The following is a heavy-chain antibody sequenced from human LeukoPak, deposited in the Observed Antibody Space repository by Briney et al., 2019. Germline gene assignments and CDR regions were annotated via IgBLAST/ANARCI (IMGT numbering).Heavy chain of an antibody. CDR3: VRVLTGS. D-gene: IGHD3-9*01. Sequence: SETLSLTCTVSGDSINSYYWNWIRQPPGKGLEWIGYIYYSGRTDYNPSLKSRVTISVDTSKNQLSLKLNSVTAADTAVYYCVRVLTGSWGQGTLVTVSS. V-gene: IGHV4-59*08. J-gene: IGHJ1*01. CDR1: GDSINSYY. CDR2: IYYSGRT.